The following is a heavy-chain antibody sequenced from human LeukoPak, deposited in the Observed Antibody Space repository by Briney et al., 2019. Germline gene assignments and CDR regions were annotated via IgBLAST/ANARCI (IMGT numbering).Heavy chain of an antibody. CDR1: GYTFVTHG. V-gene: IGHV1-18*01. Sequence: ASVKVSCKASGYTFVTHGISWVRQAPGQGLEWMGWISGYNGNTNYAQKFQGRVTMTTDTSTSTAYMELRSLRSDDTAVYYCARDQLAYSSGWSPIDYWGQGTLVTVSS. J-gene: IGHJ4*02. CDR3: ARDQLAYSSGWSPIDY. D-gene: IGHD6-19*01. CDR2: ISGYNGNT.